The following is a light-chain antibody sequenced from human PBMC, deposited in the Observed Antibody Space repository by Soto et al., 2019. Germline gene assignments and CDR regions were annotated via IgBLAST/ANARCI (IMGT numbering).Light chain of an antibody. V-gene: IGKV1-5*03. CDR3: QQYSGYSRT. Sequence: DIQMTQSPSTLSASVGARVTITCRVSQSISSWLAWYQQKPGKAPRLLIYKTSSLHSGVPSRFSGSGSGTEFTLTISSLQPGDFATYYCQQYSGYSRTFGQGTKVYIK. CDR1: QSISSW. CDR2: KTS. J-gene: IGKJ1*01.